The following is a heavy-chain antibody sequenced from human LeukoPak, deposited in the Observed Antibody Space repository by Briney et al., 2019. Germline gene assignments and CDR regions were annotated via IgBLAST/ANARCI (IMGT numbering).Heavy chain of an antibody. V-gene: IGHV3-23*01. Sequence: PGGSLRLSCAASGFTFSSYAVSWVRQAPGKGLEWVSGINGNGGSTYYADSVKGRFTISRDNSKSTLYLQMNSLRGEDTAVYYCAKDRIAVAGYYFDYWGQGTAVTVSS. CDR2: INGNGGST. D-gene: IGHD6-19*01. CDR1: GFTFSSYA. CDR3: AKDRIAVAGYYFDY. J-gene: IGHJ4*02.